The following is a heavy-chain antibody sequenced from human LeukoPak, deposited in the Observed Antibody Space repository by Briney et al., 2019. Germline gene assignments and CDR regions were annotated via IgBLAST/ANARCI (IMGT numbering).Heavy chain of an antibody. D-gene: IGHD5-12*01. Sequence: GGSLRLSCAASGFTFSSYSMNWVRQAPGKGLEWVSSISSSSSYIYYADSVKGRFTISRDNAKNSLYLQMNSLRAEDTAVYYCARVVATSREDAFDIWGQGTMLTVSS. CDR1: GFTFSSYS. J-gene: IGHJ3*02. CDR3: ARVVATSREDAFDI. V-gene: IGHV3-21*01. CDR2: ISSSSSYI.